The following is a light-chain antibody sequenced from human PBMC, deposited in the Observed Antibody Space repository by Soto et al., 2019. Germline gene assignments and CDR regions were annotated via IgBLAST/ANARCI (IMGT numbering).Light chain of an antibody. Sequence: EIVWTQSPATLNLSPGESATLSCRATRSVSSYLAWYQQKPGQAPRLLIYDASSRPTDIPARFSGSGSGTDFTLTISSLEPEDFALYYCQQRSNWPITFGQGTRLAIK. CDR3: QQRSNWPIT. CDR2: DAS. J-gene: IGKJ5*01. CDR1: RSVSSY. V-gene: IGKV3-11*01.